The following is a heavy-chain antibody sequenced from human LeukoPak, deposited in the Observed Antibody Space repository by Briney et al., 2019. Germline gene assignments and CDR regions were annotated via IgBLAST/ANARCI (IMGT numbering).Heavy chain of an antibody. V-gene: IGHV1-69*06. J-gene: IGHJ6*03. Sequence: SSLRVSCKASERTFSSYAISWVRQAPGQGLEWKAGIIPIFGTANYAQKFQGRVTITADKSTSTAYMELSSLRSEDTDVYYCARGMSDYGDYYYMDVWGKGTTVSVSS. CDR3: ARGMSDYGDYYYMDV. D-gene: IGHD4-17*01. CDR2: IIPIFGTA. CDR1: ERTFSSYA.